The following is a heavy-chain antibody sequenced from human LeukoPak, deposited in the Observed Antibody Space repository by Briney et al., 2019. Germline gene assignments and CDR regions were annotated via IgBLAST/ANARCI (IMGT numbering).Heavy chain of an antibody. CDR1: GFTFSSYS. CDR3: ARDLHVGATRGGFDY. Sequence: GGSLRLSCAASGFTFSSYSMNWVRQAPGKGLEWVSSISSSSSYIYYADSVKGRFTLSRDNAKSSLYLQMNSLRAEDTAVYYCARDLHVGATRGGFDYWGQGTLVTVSS. D-gene: IGHD1-26*01. V-gene: IGHV3-21*01. J-gene: IGHJ4*02. CDR2: ISSSSSYI.